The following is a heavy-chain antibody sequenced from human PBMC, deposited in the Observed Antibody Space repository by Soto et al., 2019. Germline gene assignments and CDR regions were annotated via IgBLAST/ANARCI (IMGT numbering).Heavy chain of an antibody. CDR3: ASPGVGLATGGEDAFDI. V-gene: IGHV1-46*03. Sequence: ASVKVSCKASGYTFTGYYMHWVRQAPGQGLEWMGIINPSGGSTSYAQKFQGRVTMTRDTSTSTVYMELSSLRSEDTAVYYCASPGVGLATGGEDAFDIWGQGTMVTVSS. CDR2: INPSGGST. D-gene: IGHD3-16*01. CDR1: GYTFTGYY. J-gene: IGHJ3*02.